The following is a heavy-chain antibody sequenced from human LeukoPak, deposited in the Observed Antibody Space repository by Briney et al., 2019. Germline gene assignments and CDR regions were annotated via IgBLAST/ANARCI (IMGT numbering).Heavy chain of an antibody. CDR3: ARGANYLGAFDI. V-gene: IGHV4-34*01. J-gene: IGHJ3*02. Sequence: SETLSLTCAVYGGSFSGYYWSWIRQPPGKGLEWIGEINHSGSTNYNPSLKGRVTISVDTSKNQFSLKLSSVTAADTAVYYCARGANYLGAFDIWGQGTMVTVSS. D-gene: IGHD1-7*01. CDR2: INHSGST. CDR1: GGSFSGYY.